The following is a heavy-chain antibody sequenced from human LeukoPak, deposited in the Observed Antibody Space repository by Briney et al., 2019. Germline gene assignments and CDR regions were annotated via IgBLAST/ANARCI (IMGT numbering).Heavy chain of an antibody. V-gene: IGHV3-48*03. D-gene: IGHD3-10*01. CDR1: GFTFSSYD. Sequence: PGGSLRLSCVGSGFTFSSYDMNWVRQAPGKGLEWVSLISSSDTPKNYADSVKGRFTISRDNAKNSLYLQMNSLRTEDTALYYCARRHYYGSGKQFDPWGQGTLVTVSS. J-gene: IGHJ5*02. CDR3: ARRHYYGSGKQFDP. CDR2: ISSSDTPK.